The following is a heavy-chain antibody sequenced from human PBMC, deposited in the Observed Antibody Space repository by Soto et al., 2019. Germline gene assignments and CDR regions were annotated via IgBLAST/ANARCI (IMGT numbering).Heavy chain of an antibody. V-gene: IGHV4-31*03. CDR3: ARHSSWSYYFDY. CDR1: GGSISSGGYY. CDR2: IYYSGST. J-gene: IGHJ4*02. Sequence: PSETLSLTCTVSGGSISSGGYYWSWIRQHPGKGLEWIGYIYYSGSTYYNPSLKSRVTISVDTSKNQFSLKLSSVTAADTAVYYCARHSSWSYYFDYWGQGTLVTVSS. D-gene: IGHD6-13*01.